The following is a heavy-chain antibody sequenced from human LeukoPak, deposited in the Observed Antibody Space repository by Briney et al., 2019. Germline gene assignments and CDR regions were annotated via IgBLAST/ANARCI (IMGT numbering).Heavy chain of an antibody. D-gene: IGHD4-17*01. CDR2: IYHSGST. CDR1: GGSISSGGYS. Sequence: PSQTLSLTCAVSGGSISSGGYSWSWIRQPPGKGLEWIGYIYHSGSTYYNPSLKSRVTISVDRSKNQFSLKLSSVTAADTAVYYSARGDYGDYVYFQHWGQGTLVTVSS. CDR3: ARGDYGDYVYFQH. V-gene: IGHV4-30-2*01. J-gene: IGHJ1*01.